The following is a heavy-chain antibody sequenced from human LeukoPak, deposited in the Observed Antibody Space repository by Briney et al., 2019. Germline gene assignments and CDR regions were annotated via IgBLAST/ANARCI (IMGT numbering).Heavy chain of an antibody. CDR3: ARGVYYGSGSYYAGSAFDI. V-gene: IGHV4-4*07. J-gene: IGHJ3*02. CDR2: IYTSGST. Sequence: SETLSLTCTVSGGSISSYYWSWIRQPAGKGLEWIGRIYTSGSTNYNPSLKSRVTMSVDTSTNQFSLKLSSVTAADTAVYYCARGVYYGSGSYYAGSAFDIWGQGTMVTVSS. D-gene: IGHD3-10*01. CDR1: GGSISSYY.